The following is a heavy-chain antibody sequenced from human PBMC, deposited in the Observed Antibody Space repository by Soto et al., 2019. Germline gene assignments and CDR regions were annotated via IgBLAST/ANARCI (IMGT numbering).Heavy chain of an antibody. D-gene: IGHD6-13*01. CDR1: GGSFSGYY. CDR2: INHSGST. V-gene: IGHV4-34*01. J-gene: IGHJ4*02. CDR3: ARGFLGAAAGTKLTPLDY. Sequence: SETLSLTCAVYGGSFSGYYWSWIRQPPGKGLEWIGEINHSGSTNYNPSLKSRVTISVDTSKNQFSLKLSSVTAADTAVYYCARGFLGAAAGTKLTPLDYWGQGTLVTVSS.